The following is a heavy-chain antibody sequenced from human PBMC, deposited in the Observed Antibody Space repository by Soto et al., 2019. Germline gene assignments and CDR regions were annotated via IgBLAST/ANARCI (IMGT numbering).Heavy chain of an antibody. J-gene: IGHJ4*02. D-gene: IGHD1-26*01. CDR3: AKRGGELLRLESDY. Sequence: EVQRLESGGGLVQPGGSLRLSCAASGFTFSSYAMSWVRQAPGKGLEWVSDISGSGGSTYYADSVKGRCTISRDNSKNTLYLQMNSLRAEDTAVYYCAKRGGELLRLESDYWGQGTLVTVSS. CDR1: GFTFSSYA. V-gene: IGHV3-23*01. CDR2: ISGSGGST.